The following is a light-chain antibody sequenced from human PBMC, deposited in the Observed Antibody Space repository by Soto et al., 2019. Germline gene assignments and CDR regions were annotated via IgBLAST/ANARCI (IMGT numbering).Light chain of an antibody. Sequence: EIVLTQSPATLSLSPGERATLSCRASQSVSSYLAWYQQKPDQAPRLLIYDASNRATGIPARFSGSGSGTDFTLTISSLEPEDFAVYYCQHRSNWPITFGGGTKVEIK. J-gene: IGKJ4*01. CDR3: QHRSNWPIT. CDR1: QSVSSY. V-gene: IGKV3-11*01. CDR2: DAS.